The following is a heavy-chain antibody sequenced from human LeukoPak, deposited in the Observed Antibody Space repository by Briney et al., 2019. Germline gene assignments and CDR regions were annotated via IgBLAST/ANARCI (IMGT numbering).Heavy chain of an antibody. CDR1: GFTFSGSA. Sequence: PGGSLRLSCAASGFTFSGSAMHWVRQASRKGLEWVGRIRSKANSYATAYAASVKGRFTISRDDSKNTAYLQMNSLKTEDTAVYYCTSHYDILTGYVTSDAFDIWGQGTMVTVSS. V-gene: IGHV3-73*01. CDR2: IRSKANSYAT. D-gene: IGHD3-9*01. CDR3: TSHYDILTGYVTSDAFDI. J-gene: IGHJ3*02.